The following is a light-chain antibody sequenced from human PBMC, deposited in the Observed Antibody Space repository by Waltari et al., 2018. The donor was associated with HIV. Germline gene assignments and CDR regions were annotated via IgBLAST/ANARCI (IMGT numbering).Light chain of an antibody. Sequence: DIQMTQSPPTLSASVGDRVTITCRASQSISSWLAWYQQKPGTAPKLLIYKASSLESGVPSRFSGSGSGTEFTLTISSLQPDDFATYYCQQYNSYLYSFGQGTKVEI. CDR3: QQYNSYLYS. J-gene: IGKJ2*03. CDR2: KAS. CDR1: QSISSW. V-gene: IGKV1-5*03.